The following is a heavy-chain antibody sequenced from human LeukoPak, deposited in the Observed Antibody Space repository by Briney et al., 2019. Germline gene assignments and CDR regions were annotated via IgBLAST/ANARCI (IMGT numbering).Heavy chain of an antibody. V-gene: IGHV4-39*01. D-gene: IGHD2-2*02. J-gene: IGHJ5*02. CDR1: GGSISSSSYY. CDR3: ASPVCSSTSCYTEGNWFDP. Sequence: PSETLSLTCTLSGGSISSSSYYWGWIRQPPGKGLEWIGSIYYSGSTYYNPSLKSRVTISVDTPKNQFSLKLSSVTAADTAVYYCASPVCSSTSCYTEGNWFDPWGPGTLVTVSS. CDR2: IYYSGST.